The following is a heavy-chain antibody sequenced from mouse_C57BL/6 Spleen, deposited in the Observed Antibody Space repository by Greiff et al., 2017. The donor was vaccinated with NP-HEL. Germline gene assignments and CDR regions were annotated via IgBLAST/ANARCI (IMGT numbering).Heavy chain of an antibody. CDR3: AAPLYYGSGY. CDR2: MNANNGGT. D-gene: IGHD1-1*01. V-gene: IGHV1-22*01. Sequence: EVQLQQSGKEGGKPGASVKMSCKASGYTFTDYNMHWVKQSHGKSLEWRGYMNANNGGTSYYQKFKGKATLTVNKSSSTAYMELRSLTSEDSAVYYCAAPLYYGSGYWGQGTTLTVSS. J-gene: IGHJ2*01. CDR1: GYTFTDYN.